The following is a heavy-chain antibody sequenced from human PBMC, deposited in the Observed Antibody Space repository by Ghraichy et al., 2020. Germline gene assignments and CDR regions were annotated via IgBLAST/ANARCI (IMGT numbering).Heavy chain of an antibody. D-gene: IGHD3-10*01. V-gene: IGHV3-21*01. CDR3: ARGGSGSYPRDDAFDN. CDR1: GFTFSSYT. CDR2: ISSSGTYV. Sequence: GESLNISCAASGFTFSSYTMTLVRQAPGKGLEWVSSISSSGTYVYYGDSVKGRFTISRDNDKQSLFLQMNTLRAEDTAVYYCARGGSGSYPRDDAFDNWGQGTMVTVSS. J-gene: IGHJ3*02.